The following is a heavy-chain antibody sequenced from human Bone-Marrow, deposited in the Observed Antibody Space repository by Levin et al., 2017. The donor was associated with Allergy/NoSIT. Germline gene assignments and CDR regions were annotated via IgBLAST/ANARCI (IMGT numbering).Heavy chain of an antibody. J-gene: IGHJ6*02. CDR2: IIPIFGTA. CDR1: GGTFSSYA. CDR3: ARVERRLAPGYGMDG. D-gene: IGHD6-25*01. Sequence: SVKVSCKASGGTFSSYAISWVRQAPGQGLEWMGGIIPIFGTANYAQKFQGRVTITADESTSTAYMELSSLRSEDTAVYYCARVERRLAPGYGMDGWGQGTTVTVSS. V-gene: IGHV1-69*13.